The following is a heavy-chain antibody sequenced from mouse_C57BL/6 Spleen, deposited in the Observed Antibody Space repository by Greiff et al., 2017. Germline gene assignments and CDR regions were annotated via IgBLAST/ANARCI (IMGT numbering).Heavy chain of an antibody. Sequence: QVQLQQPGAELVMPGASVKLSCKASGYTFTSYWMHWVKQRPGQGLEWIGEIDPSDSYTNYNQKFKGKSTLTVDKSSSTAYMQLSSLTSEDSAVYYCARRSYGNPYAMDDWGQGTSVTVSS. D-gene: IGHD2-1*01. CDR3: ARRSYGNPYAMDD. CDR1: GYTFTSYW. CDR2: IDPSDSYT. J-gene: IGHJ4*01. V-gene: IGHV1-69*01.